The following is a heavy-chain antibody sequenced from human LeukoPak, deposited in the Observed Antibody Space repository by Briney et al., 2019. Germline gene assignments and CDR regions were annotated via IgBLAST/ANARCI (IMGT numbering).Heavy chain of an antibody. CDR1: GGSFSGYY. V-gene: IGHV4-34*01. CDR3: AREATYYDFWSGYS. CDR2: ISHSGST. D-gene: IGHD3-3*01. J-gene: IGHJ5*02. Sequence: SSETLSLTCAVYGGSFSGYYWSWIRQPPGKGLEWIGEISHSGSTNYNPSLKSRVTISVDTSKNQFSLKLSSVTAADTAVYYCAREATYYDFWSGYSWGQGTLVTVSS.